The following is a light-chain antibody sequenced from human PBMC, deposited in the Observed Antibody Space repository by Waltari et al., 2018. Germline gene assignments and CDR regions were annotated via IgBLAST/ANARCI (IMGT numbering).Light chain of an antibody. V-gene: IGKV3-11*01. CDR2: DAT. CDR1: QSIRTH. CDR3: QQRYSWPLT. Sequence: EIVLTQSPATLSLSPGERATLSCRASQSIRTHLGWYQQKPGQAPRLVIYDATKRATGIPARFSGSGSGTDFTLTISSLEPEDCAVYFCQQRYSWPLTFGQGTKVEF. J-gene: IGKJ1*01.